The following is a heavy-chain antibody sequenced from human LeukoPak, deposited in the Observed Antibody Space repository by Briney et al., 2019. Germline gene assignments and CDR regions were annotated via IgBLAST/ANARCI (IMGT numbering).Heavy chain of an antibody. CDR2: INPNCGGT. CDR3: ARALPYYYDSSGPKYFQH. V-gene: IGHV1-2*02. CDR1: GYTFTGYY. D-gene: IGHD3-22*01. Sequence: GASVKVSCKASGYTFTGYYMHWVRQAPGQGLEWMGWINPNCGGTNYAQKFQGRVTMTRDTSISTAYMELSRLRSDDAAVYYCARALPYYYDSSGPKYFQHWGQGTLVTVSS. J-gene: IGHJ1*01.